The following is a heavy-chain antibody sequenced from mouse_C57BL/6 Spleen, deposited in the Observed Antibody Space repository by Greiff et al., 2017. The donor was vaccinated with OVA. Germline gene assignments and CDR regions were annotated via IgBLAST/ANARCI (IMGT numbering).Heavy chain of an antibody. Sequence: QVQLQQPGTELVKPGASVKLSCKASGYTFTSYWMHWVKQRPGQGLEWIGNINPSNGGTNYNEKFKGKATLTVDKSSSTAYRQLSSLTSEDSAVYYSASSCYTYYFDYWGQGTTLTVSS. V-gene: IGHV1-53*01. CDR3: ASSCYTYYFDY. J-gene: IGHJ2*01. CDR2: INPSNGGT. D-gene: IGHD2-12*01. CDR1: GYTFTSYW.